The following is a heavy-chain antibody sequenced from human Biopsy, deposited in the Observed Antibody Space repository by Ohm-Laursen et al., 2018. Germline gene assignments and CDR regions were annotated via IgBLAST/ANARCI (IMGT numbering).Heavy chain of an antibody. V-gene: IGHV1-69*06. CDR2: IIPIFQTT. J-gene: IGHJ5*02. CDR3: ATVRGLVWFGELIA. CDR1: GGTFSASG. Sequence: SVKVSCKVIGGTFSASGISWVRLAPGHGLEFVGGIIPIFQTTHYAQSFQGRVTIVADKSTSTAYIELSSLRSDDTAIYYCATVRGLVWFGELIAWGQGTLVTVSS. D-gene: IGHD3-10*01.